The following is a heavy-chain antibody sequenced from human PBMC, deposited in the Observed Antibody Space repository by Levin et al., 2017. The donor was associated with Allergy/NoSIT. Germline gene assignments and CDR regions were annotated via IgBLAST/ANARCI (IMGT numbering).Heavy chain of an antibody. CDR3: AKARLVKVRGVAYYGLDV. J-gene: IGHJ6*02. CDR2: ISIGGGST. D-gene: IGHD3-10*01. Sequence: LSLTCAASGFILSNYPMTWVRQAPGKGLEWVSSISIGGGSTYYADSVKGRFTISRDSSKNTLSLQMKSLRPDDTAIYYCAKARLVKVRGVAYYGLDVWGQGTTVTVSS. CDR1: GFILSNYP. V-gene: IGHV3-23*01.